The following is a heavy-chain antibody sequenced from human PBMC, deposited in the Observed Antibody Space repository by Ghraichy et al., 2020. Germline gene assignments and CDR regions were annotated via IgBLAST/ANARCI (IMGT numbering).Heavy chain of an antibody. CDR3: ARASSSSRPHFDY. CDR2: IGTAGDT. D-gene: IGHD6-6*01. CDR1: GFTFSSYD. V-gene: IGHV3-13*01. Sequence: GSLRLSCAASGFTFSSYDMHWVRQATGKGLEWVSAIGTAGDTYYPGSVKGRFTISRENAKNSLYLQMNSLRAGDTAVYYCARASSSSRPHFDYWGQGTLVTVSS. J-gene: IGHJ4*02.